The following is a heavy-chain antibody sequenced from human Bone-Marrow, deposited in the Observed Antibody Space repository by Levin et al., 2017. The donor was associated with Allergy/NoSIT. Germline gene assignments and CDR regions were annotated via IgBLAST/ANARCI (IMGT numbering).Heavy chain of an antibody. V-gene: IGHV3-23*01. CDR1: GFTFSNYA. CDR3: AKSSGAYSYGYESDS. CDR2: INSGGST. Sequence: GGSLRLSCAASGFTFSNYAMSWVRQSPGKGLEWVSTINSGGSTKYAVSVKGRFTISRDNSNSRLYVQMNSLGAEDTAVYYCAKSSGAYSYGYESDSWGQGTLVTVSS. D-gene: IGHD5-12*01. J-gene: IGHJ4*02.